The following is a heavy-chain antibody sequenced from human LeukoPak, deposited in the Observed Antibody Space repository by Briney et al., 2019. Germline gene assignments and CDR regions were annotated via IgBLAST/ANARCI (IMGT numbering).Heavy chain of an antibody. CDR3: ATGGRFLDWLLSNDAFDI. Sequence: GGSLRLSRAASGFTFSSYGMHWVRQAPGKGLEWVAFIRYDGSNKYYADSVKGRFTISRDNSKKTLYLQMNSLRAEDTAVYYCATGGRFLDWLLSNDAFDIWGQGTMVTVSS. CDR1: GFTFSSYG. CDR2: IRYDGSNK. D-gene: IGHD3-3*01. J-gene: IGHJ3*02. V-gene: IGHV3-30*02.